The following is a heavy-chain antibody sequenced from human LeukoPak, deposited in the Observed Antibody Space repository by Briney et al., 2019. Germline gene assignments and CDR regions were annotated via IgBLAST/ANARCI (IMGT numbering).Heavy chain of an antibody. CDR1: GYTFTDCY. V-gene: IGHV1-46*03. J-gene: IGHJ4*02. CDR2: INTSGGST. Sequence: ASAKVSCKASGYTFTDCYIHWVRQAPGQGLDWIGMINTSGGSTSNAQRFQGRVSMTRDTSTSTVYMELSSLRSDDTAVYYCSRNAASGLDYWGQGTLVTVSS. CDR3: SRNAASGLDY. D-gene: IGHD2-15*01.